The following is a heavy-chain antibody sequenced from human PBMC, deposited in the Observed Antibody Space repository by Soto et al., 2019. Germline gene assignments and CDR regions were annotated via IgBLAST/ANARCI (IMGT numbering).Heavy chain of an antibody. D-gene: IGHD3-9*01. J-gene: IGHJ4*02. V-gene: IGHV3-15*01. CDR1: GFTFSNAW. CDR3: TTSPRDILTGYYVGALKY. CDR2: IKSKTDGGTT. Sequence: EVQLVESGGGLVQPGGSLRLSCAASGFTFSNAWMSWVRQAPGKGLEWVGRIKSKTDGGTTDYAAPVKGRFTISRDDSKNTLYLQMNSLKTEDTAVYYCTTSPRDILTGYYVGALKYWGQGTLVTVSS.